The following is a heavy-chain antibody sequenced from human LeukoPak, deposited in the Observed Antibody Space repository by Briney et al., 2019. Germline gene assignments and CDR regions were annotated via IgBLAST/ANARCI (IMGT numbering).Heavy chain of an antibody. D-gene: IGHD2-2*01. Sequence: GASVKVSCKASGYTFTSYGISWVRQAPGQGLEWMGWISAYNGNTNYAQKLQGRVTMTTDTSTSTAYMELRSLRSDDTAVYYCARDVDCSSTSCLSWFDPWGQGTLVTVSS. CDR3: ARDVDCSSTSCLSWFDP. CDR1: GYTFTSYG. CDR2: ISAYNGNT. V-gene: IGHV1-18*01. J-gene: IGHJ5*02.